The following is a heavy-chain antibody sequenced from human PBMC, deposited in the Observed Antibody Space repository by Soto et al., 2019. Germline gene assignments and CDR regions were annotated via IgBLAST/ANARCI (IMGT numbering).Heavy chain of an antibody. CDR2: FSYSETT. D-gene: IGHD5-18*01. J-gene: IGHJ6*02. CDR3: AREAGAANSYYYAMDV. Sequence: QVQLQESGPGLVKPSETLSLTCTVSGGSISSYYWSWIRQPPGKGLECIGYFSYSETTNYNPSLKSRVTISVDTSKNQFSLRLSCVTAADTAVYDCAREAGAANSYYYAMDVWGQGNTVTVSS. CDR1: GGSISSYY. V-gene: IGHV4-59*01.